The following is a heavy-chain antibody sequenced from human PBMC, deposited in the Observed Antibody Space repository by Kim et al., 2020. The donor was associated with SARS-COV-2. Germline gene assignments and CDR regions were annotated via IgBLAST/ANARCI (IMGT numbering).Heavy chain of an antibody. CDR1: SGSISTYY. Sequence: SETLSLTCTVSSGSISTYYWTWIRQPPGKGLEWIGYINHGGGTNYNPSLESRVTISIDKSKNQFSLRLTSVTAADTAVYWCARGSSSAWYARGWLDPWGQGVLVSVSS. CDR3: ARGSSSAWYARGWLDP. V-gene: IGHV4-59*08. J-gene: IGHJ5*02. CDR2: INHGGGT. D-gene: IGHD6-19*01.